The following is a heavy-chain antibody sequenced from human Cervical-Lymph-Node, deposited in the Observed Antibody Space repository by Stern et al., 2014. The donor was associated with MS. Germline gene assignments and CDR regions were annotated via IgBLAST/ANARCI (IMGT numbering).Heavy chain of an antibody. CDR2: ISSRSRT. Sequence: EVQLVESGGGLVKPGGSLRLSCAASGFNFSIYNMNLVRQAQGTGLEWVSSISSRSRTNYADSVRGRFTISRDNAKNSLFLQMNSLRAEDTAIYYCARDLRLDYWGQGILVTVSS. V-gene: IGHV3-21*01. J-gene: IGHJ4*02. CDR3: ARDLRLDY. CDR1: GFNFSIYN.